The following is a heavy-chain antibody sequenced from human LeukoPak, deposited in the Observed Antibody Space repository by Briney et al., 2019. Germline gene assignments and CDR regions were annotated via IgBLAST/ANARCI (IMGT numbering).Heavy chain of an antibody. J-gene: IGHJ4*02. D-gene: IGHD5-24*01. CDR1: GGSISSGDYY. Sequence: SETLSLTCTVSGGSISSGDYYWSWIRQPPGKGMEWIGYIYYSGSTYYNPSPKSRVTISVDTSKNQFSLKLSSVTAADTAVYYCARERDGYISFDYWGQGTLVTVSS. CDR3: ARERDGYISFDY. V-gene: IGHV4-30-4*08. CDR2: IYYSGST.